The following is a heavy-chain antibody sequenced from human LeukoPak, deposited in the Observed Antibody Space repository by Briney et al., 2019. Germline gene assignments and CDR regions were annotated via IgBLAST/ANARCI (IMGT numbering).Heavy chain of an antibody. CDR1: GGSISSGDYY. CDR3: AREVSRWPYYFDY. Sequence: SQTLSLTCTVSGGSISSGDYYWSWIRQPPGKGLEWIGYIYYSGSTYYNPSLKSRVTISVDTSKNQFSLKLSSVTAADTAVYYCAREVSRWPYYFDYWGQGTLVTVSS. D-gene: IGHD4-23*01. J-gene: IGHJ4*02. CDR2: IYYSGST. V-gene: IGHV4-30-4*01.